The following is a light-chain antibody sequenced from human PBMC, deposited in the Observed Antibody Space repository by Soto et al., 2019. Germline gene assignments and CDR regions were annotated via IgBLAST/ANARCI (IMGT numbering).Light chain of an antibody. J-gene: IGKJ1*01. V-gene: IGKV1-5*03. CDR1: QSISSW. CDR2: KAS. Sequence: DIQMTQSPSTLSASVGDRVTITCRASQSISSWLAWYQQKPGKAPKLLIYKASTLKSGVPSRFSGSGSGTEFTLTISSLPPDDFATYYCLQYNSYWTFGQGTKVEIK. CDR3: LQYNSYWT.